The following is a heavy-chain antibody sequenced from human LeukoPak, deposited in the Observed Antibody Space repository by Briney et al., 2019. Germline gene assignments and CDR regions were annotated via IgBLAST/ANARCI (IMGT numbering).Heavy chain of an antibody. CDR2: ISWGGGNT. V-gene: IGHV3-43D*04. J-gene: IGHJ4*02. Sequence: GGSLRLSCAASGFTFEDYAMHWVRQAPGKGLEWVSLISWGGGNTYYAGSVKGRFIISRDNSKTSLYLQMNSLRAEDTALYYCAKDRGIAAEGTGYFDYWGQGTLVTVSS. CDR3: AKDRGIAAEGTGYFDY. CDR1: GFTFEDYA. D-gene: IGHD6-13*01.